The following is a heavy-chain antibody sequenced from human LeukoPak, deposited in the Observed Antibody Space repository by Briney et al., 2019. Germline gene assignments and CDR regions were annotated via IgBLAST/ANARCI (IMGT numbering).Heavy chain of an antibody. CDR3: ARRVAVAGYYFDY. CDR2: IYPGDSAT. J-gene: IGHJ4*02. Sequence: GESLKISCKGSGYSFTTHWIGWVRQMPGKGLEWMGIIYPGDSATRYSPSFQGHVTISADKSISTAYLQWSSLKASDTAMYYCARRVAVAGYYFDYWGQGTLVAVSS. V-gene: IGHV5-51*01. D-gene: IGHD6-19*01. CDR1: GYSFTTHW.